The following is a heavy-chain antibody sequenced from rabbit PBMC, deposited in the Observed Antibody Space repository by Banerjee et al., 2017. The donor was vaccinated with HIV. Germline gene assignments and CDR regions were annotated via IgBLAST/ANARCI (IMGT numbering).Heavy chain of an antibody. D-gene: IGHD4-1*01. CDR1: GFTISSSYY. Sequence: QEQLKETGGGLVQPGGTLTLTCTASGFTISSSYYMCWVRQAPGKGLEWIACIYTSSGNPYFAGRAESRFTISKTSSTTVTLRMTSLTAADTATYFCARDLAGVIGWNFNLWGPGTLVTVS. J-gene: IGHJ4*01. CDR2: IYTSSGNP. CDR3: ARDLAGVIGWNFNL. V-gene: IGHV1S45*01.